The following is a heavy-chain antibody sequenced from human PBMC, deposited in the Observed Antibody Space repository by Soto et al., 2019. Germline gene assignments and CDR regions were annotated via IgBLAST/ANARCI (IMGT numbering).Heavy chain of an antibody. D-gene: IGHD5-18*01. J-gene: IGHJ6*02. Sequence: EVQLVESGEGLVQPGGSLRLSCAASGFTFSSYAMHWVRQAPGKGLEWVSSMYAGDRTYYADSVKGRFTISRDNSKNTLSLEMNSLRAEDTAVYYCARDLGYSYGYYYYAMDVWGQGTTVTVSS. CDR1: GFTFSSYA. CDR2: MYAGDRT. CDR3: ARDLGYSYGYYYYAMDV. V-gene: IGHV3-66*01.